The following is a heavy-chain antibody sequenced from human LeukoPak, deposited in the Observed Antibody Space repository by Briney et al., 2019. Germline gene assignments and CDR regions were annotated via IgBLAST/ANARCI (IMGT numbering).Heavy chain of an antibody. D-gene: IGHD5-18*01. CDR3: AGAYTYSYYYYMDV. V-gene: IGHV4-4*02. CDR2: IYYSGST. J-gene: IGHJ6*03. Sequence: SGTLSLTCAVSGGSISSTNWWSWIRQPPGKGLEWIGYIYYSGSTYNPSLKSRVTISVDTSKNQFSLKLSSVTAADTAMYYCAGAYTYSYYYYMDVWGKGTTVTVSS. CDR1: GGSISSTNW.